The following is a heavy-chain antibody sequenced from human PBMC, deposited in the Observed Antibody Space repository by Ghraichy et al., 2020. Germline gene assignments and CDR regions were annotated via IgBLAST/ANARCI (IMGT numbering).Heavy chain of an antibody. CDR3: ARHVYGSGSYSGIPDY. Sequence: SQTLSLTCTVSGGSISSSTYNWGWIRQPPGKGLEWIGSISYSGSTYYNPSLKSRVTISVDTSKNQFSLKLSSVTAADTAVYFCARHVYGSGSYSGIPDYWGQGTLVTVSS. D-gene: IGHD3-10*01. CDR1: GGSISSSTYN. V-gene: IGHV4-39*01. CDR2: ISYSGST. J-gene: IGHJ4*02.